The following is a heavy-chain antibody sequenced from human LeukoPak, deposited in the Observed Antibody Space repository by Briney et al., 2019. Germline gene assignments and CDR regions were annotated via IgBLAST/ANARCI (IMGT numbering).Heavy chain of an antibody. CDR2: INPNSGGT. V-gene: IGHV1-2*02. J-gene: IGHJ6*04. D-gene: IGHD2-15*01. Sequence: ASVKVSCKASGYTFTGCYMHWLRQAPGQGLEWMGWINPNSGGTNYAQKFQGRVTMTRDTSISTAYMELSRLRSDDTAVYYCARAYCSGGSCTLQLDVWGKGTTATVSS. CDR1: GYTFTGCY. CDR3: ARAYCSGGSCTLQLDV.